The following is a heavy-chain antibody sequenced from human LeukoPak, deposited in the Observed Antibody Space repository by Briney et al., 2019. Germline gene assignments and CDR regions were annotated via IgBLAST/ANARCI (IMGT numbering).Heavy chain of an antibody. D-gene: IGHD3-22*01. CDR2: TYYSGIT. Sequence: SQTLSLTCSVSGASTSSGDYYWSWFRQAPGKGLEWLGYTYYSGITYYNPSLMSRVTMSVDTSKNQFSLKMSSVTVADTAIYYCARYASSGNNRWDHFDYWGQGALVTVSS. CDR3: ARYASSGNNRWDHFDY. CDR1: GASTSSGDYY. J-gene: IGHJ4*02. V-gene: IGHV4-30-4*01.